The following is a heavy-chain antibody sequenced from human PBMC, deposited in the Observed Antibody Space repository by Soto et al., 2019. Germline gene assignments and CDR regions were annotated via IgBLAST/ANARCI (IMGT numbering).Heavy chain of an antibody. CDR3: ARVRPYYDSVDY. D-gene: IGHD3-22*01. CDR1: GDTFTSYA. CDR2: INAGNGNT. Sequence: ASAKVSCWASGDTFTSYAMHWVRQAPGERLEWMGWINAGNGNTQYSQKFQGRVTITRDTSASTAYMELSSLRSEDTAVYYCARVRPYYDSVDYWGQGTLVTVSS. J-gene: IGHJ4*02. V-gene: IGHV1-3*01.